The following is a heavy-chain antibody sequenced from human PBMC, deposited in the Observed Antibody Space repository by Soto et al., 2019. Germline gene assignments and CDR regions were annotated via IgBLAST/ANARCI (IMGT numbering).Heavy chain of an antibody. Sequence: QVQLQESGPGLVKPSETLSLTCTVSGGSVSSGSYYWSWIRQPPGKGLEWIGYIYYSGSTNYNPSLKSRVTIPVDTSKNQFSLKLSSVTAADTAVYYCARDVYYYDSSGYWTSYYFDYWGQGTLVTVSS. V-gene: IGHV4-61*01. CDR1: GGSVSSGSYY. J-gene: IGHJ4*02. D-gene: IGHD3-22*01. CDR2: IYYSGST. CDR3: ARDVYYYDSSGYWTSYYFDY.